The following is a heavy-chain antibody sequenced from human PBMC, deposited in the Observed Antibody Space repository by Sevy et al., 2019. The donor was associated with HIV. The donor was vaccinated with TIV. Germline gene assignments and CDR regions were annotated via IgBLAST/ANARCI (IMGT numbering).Heavy chain of an antibody. CDR2: ISYDGSNK. J-gene: IGHJ4*02. V-gene: IGHV3-30-3*01. Sequence: GGSLRLSCAASGFTFSSYAMHWVRQAPGKGLEWVAVISYDGSNKYYADSVKGRFTISRDNSKNTLYLQMNSSRAEDTAVYYCARDQFESAYSSPYYDFWSGYYKPGDYWGQGTLVTVSS. CDR3: ARDQFESAYSSPYYDFWSGYYKPGDY. D-gene: IGHD3-3*01. CDR1: GFTFSSYA.